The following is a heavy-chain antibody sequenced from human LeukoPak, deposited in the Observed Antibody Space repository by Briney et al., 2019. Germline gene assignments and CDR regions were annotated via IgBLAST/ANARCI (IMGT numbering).Heavy chain of an antibody. D-gene: IGHD6-13*01. Sequence: GGSLRLSCAASGFTFSSYWMSWVRQAPGKGLEWVSYISSSGSTIYYADSVKGRFTISRDNAKNSLYLQMNSLRAEDTAVYYCARTYSSSWYCYFDYWGQGTLVTVSS. CDR3: ARTYSSSWYCYFDY. J-gene: IGHJ4*02. CDR2: ISSSGSTI. CDR1: GFTFSSYW. V-gene: IGHV3-48*04.